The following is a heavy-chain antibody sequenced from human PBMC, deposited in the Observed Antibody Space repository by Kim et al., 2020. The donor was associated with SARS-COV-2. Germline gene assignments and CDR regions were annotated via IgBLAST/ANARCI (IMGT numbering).Heavy chain of an antibody. Sequence: SVKGRFTISRDNAKNSLYLQMNSLRAEDTAVYYCARGYSYPYYYYYGMDVWGQGTTVTVSS. CDR3: ARGYSYPYYYYYGMDV. J-gene: IGHJ6*02. D-gene: IGHD5-18*01. V-gene: IGHV3-11*06.